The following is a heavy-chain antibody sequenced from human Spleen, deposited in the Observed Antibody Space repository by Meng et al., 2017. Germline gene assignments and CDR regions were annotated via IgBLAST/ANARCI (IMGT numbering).Heavy chain of an antibody. V-gene: IGHV4-59*01. J-gene: IGHJ3*02. D-gene: IGHD3-16*01. CDR2: IYYSGST. CDR3: ASGGDQAFDS. CDR1: GGSFSGYY. Sequence: SETLSLTCAVYGGSFSGYYWSWIRQPPGKGLEWIGYIYYSGSTNYNPSLKSRVTISVDTSKNQFSLKLSSVTAADTAIYYCASGGDQAFDSWGQGTKVTVSS.